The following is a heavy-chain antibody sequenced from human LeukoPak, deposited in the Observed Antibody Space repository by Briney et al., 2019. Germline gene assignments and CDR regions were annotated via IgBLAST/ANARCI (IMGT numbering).Heavy chain of an antibody. Sequence: PGGSLRLSCAASGFTFSSYAMSWVRQAPGKGLEWVSAISGSGGSTYYADSVKGRFTISRDNSKNTLYLQMNSLRAEDTAVYYCAKGVRGVINYYYYYMDVWSKGTTVTVSS. J-gene: IGHJ6*03. V-gene: IGHV3-23*01. CDR3: AKGVRGVINYYYYYMDV. CDR2: ISGSGGST. CDR1: GFTFSSYA. D-gene: IGHD3-10*01.